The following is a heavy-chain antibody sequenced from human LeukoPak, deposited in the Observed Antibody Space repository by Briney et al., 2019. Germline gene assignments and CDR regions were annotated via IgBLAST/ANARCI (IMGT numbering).Heavy chain of an antibody. J-gene: IGHJ4*02. Sequence: PGGSLRLSCAASGFTFSSYSMNWVRQAPGKGLEWVSYISSSSIYIYYADSVKGRFTISRDNAKNSLYLQMNSLRAEDTAVYYCAREHISSWGFVYWGQGTLVTVSS. D-gene: IGHD6-13*01. CDR2: ISSSSIYI. CDR3: AREHISSWGFVY. CDR1: GFTFSSYS. V-gene: IGHV3-21*05.